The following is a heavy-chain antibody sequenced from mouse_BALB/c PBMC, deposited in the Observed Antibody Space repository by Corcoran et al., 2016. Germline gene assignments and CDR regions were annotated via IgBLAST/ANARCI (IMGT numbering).Heavy chain of an antibody. Sequence: EVQLQQSGAELVKPGASVKLSCTASGFNIKDTYMHWVKQRPEQGLEWIGRIDPANGNTKFDPKFQGKATMTADTSSNTVYRQFSSLTSEATAVYYCGRSREGNYVVYWGQGTTLTVSS. CDR2: IDPANGNT. CDR3: GRSREGNYVVY. J-gene: IGHJ2*01. D-gene: IGHD2-1*01. CDR1: GFNIKDTY. V-gene: IGHV14-3*02.